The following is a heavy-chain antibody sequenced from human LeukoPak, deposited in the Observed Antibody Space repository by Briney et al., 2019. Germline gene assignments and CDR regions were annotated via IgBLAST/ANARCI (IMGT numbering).Heavy chain of an antibody. Sequence: GKSLRLSCAASGFTFSNYAMHWVRQAPGKGLEWVSLISSGGTYEYYADSVKGRLTISRDNSKNTLYLQLNSLRAEETAVYYCARDSTYYYDSGSSGPHYFDNWGQGTLVTVSS. CDR2: ISSGGTYE. CDR1: GFTFSNYA. J-gene: IGHJ4*02. V-gene: IGHV3-30*01. CDR3: ARDSTYYYDSGSSGPHYFDN. D-gene: IGHD3-10*01.